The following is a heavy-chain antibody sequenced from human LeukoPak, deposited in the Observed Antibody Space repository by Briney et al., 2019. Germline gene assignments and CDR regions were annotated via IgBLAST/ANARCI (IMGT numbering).Heavy chain of an antibody. Sequence: PSETLSLTCIVSGGSISSNNYYWGWIRQPPGKGLEWIGSIYYSGSTYYNPSLKSRVTISVDTSKNQFSLKLSSVTAADTAVYYCARHGTLQGGHFYWGQGTLVTVSS. CDR2: IYYSGST. J-gene: IGHJ4*02. D-gene: IGHD3-3*02. V-gene: IGHV4-39*01. CDR1: GGSISSNNYY. CDR3: ARHGTLQGGHFY.